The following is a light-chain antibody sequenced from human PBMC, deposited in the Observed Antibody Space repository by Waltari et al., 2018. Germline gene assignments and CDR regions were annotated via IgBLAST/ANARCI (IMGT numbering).Light chain of an antibody. CDR1: SSDIGFYTS. CDR2: DVD. Sequence: QSALTQPASVTGSPGQSITISCTGTSSDIGFYTSVSWYQQHPDKAPQLMIFDVDSRPSGVSDRVSGSKSGNTASLTISGLQAEDEADYYCTSYTTSSTLVFGGGTKLTVL. J-gene: IGLJ2*01. V-gene: IGLV2-14*03. CDR3: TSYTTSSTLV.